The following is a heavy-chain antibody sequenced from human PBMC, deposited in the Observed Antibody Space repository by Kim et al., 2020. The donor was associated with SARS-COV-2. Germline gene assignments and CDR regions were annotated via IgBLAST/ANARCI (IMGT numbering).Heavy chain of an antibody. CDR3: ARDLRFGERSGFDP. Sequence: SETLSLTCTVSGGYISSHYWSWIRQSPGKGLEWIGYIYYSGNTNYNPSLKSRVTISVDISKNQFSLKLSSVTAADTAVYYCARDLRFGERSGFDPWGQGTLVTVSS. CDR2: IYYSGNT. D-gene: IGHD3-10*01. CDR1: GGYISSHY. V-gene: IGHV4-59*11. J-gene: IGHJ5*02.